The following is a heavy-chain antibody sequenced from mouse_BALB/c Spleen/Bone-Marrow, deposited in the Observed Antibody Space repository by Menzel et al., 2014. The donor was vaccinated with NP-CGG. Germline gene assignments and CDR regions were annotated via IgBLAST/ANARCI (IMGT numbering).Heavy chain of an antibody. Sequence: QVQLKQSGAELVRPGASVKLSCKASGYTFXSYWINWVKQRPGQGLEWIGNIYPSDSYTNYNQKFKDKATLTVDKSSSTAYMQLSSPTSEDSAVYYCTRREGNYAFAYWGQGTLVTVSA. J-gene: IGHJ3*01. CDR1: GYTFXSYW. CDR2: IYPSDSYT. V-gene: IGHV1-69*02. D-gene: IGHD2-1*01. CDR3: TRREGNYAFAY.